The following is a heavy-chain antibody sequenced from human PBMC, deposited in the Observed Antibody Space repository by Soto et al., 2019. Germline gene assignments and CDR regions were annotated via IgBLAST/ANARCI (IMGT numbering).Heavy chain of an antibody. Sequence: GGSLRLSCAASGFTFSSYDMHWVRQATGKGLEWVSAIGTAGDTYYPGSVKGRFTISRENAKNSLYLQMNSLRAEDTAVYYCAREDESYYYDSSGYYYYYYGMDVWGQGTTVTVSS. CDR2: IGTAGDT. CDR3: AREDESYYYDSSGYYYYYYGMDV. D-gene: IGHD3-22*01. CDR1: GFTFSSYD. J-gene: IGHJ6*02. V-gene: IGHV3-13*01.